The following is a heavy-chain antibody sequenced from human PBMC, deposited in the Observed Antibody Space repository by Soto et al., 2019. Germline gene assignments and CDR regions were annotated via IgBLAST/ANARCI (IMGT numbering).Heavy chain of an antibody. J-gene: IGHJ6*02. CDR2: IYSGGST. CDR1: GFTVSSNY. Sequence: GGSLRLSCAASGFTVSSNYMSWVRQAPGKGLEWVSVIYSGGSTYYADSVKGRFTISRDNSKNTLYLQMKSLRAEDTAVYYCAKAPNYYYYYGMDVWGQGTTVTVSS. CDR3: AKAPNYYYYYGMDV. V-gene: IGHV3-53*01.